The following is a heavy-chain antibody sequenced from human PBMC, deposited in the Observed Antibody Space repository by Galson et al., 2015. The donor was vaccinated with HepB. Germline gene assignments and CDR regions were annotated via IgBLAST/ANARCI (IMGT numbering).Heavy chain of an antibody. CDR3: AREDCSGGSCYSVY. Sequence: SVKVSCKASGYTFTSYGISWVRQAPGQGLEWMGWISAYNGNTNYAQKLQGRVTMTTDTSTSTAYMELRSLRSDDTAVYYCAREDCSGGSCYSVYWGQGTLVTVSS. CDR2: ISAYNGNT. CDR1: GYTFTSYG. V-gene: IGHV1-18*04. D-gene: IGHD2-15*01. J-gene: IGHJ4*02.